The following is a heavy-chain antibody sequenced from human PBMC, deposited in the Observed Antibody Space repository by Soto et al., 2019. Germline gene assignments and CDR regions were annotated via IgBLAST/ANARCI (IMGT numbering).Heavy chain of an antibody. CDR1: GFNFNSYT. Sequence: GGSLRLSCAASGFNFNSYTINWVRQAPGKRLEWLSSISSSGYIFSTDSVRGRFTISRDNAKNSVYLQINSLRAEDTAVYFCERDCSGGSCYHGMDVWGQGTTVTVYS. CDR3: ERDCSGGSCYHGMDV. CDR2: ISSSGYI. D-gene: IGHD2-15*01. J-gene: IGHJ6*02. V-gene: IGHV3-21*01.